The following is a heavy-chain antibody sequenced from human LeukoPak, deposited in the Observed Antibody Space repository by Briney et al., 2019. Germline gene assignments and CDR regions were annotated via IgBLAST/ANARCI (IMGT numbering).Heavy chain of an antibody. J-gene: IGHJ4*02. D-gene: IGHD2-15*01. CDR1: GYTFSSFS. CDR3: VRLRSNSEPSGVYYYYDY. V-gene: IGHV3-21*01. CDR2: ISVSSNYI. Sequence: PGGSLRLSCAASGYTFSSFSINWVRQAPGKGLERVSSISVSSNYIYYSDSVRGRFSISRDDATDSLYLQMNSLRAEDTAVYYCVRLRSNSEPSGVYYYYDYWGQGTLVTVSS.